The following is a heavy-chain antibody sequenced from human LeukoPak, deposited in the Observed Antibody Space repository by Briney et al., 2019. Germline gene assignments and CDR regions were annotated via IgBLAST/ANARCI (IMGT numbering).Heavy chain of an antibody. J-gene: IGHJ3*02. CDR3: ARDHRDSSGWYNRAFDI. V-gene: IGHV3-21*01. CDR2: ISRSSSTYI. Sequence: GGSLRLSCAASGFTFIDYTMNWVRQAPGKGLEWVSSISRSSSTYISYADSVKGRFTISRDNAKNSLYLQMNSLRAEDTAVYYCARDHRDSSGWYNRAFDIWGQGTMVTVSS. D-gene: IGHD6-19*01. CDR1: GFTFIDYT.